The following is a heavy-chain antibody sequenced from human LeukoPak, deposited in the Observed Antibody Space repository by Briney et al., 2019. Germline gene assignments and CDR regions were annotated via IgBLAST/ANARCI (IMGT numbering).Heavy chain of an antibody. Sequence: SGTLSLTCTVSGGSISSYYWSWIRQPPGKGLEWIGYIYYSGSTNYNPSLKSRVTISVDTPKNQFSLKLSSVTAADTAVYYCARDLSPYYDFWSGPRFDPWGQGTLVTVSS. CDR3: ARDLSPYYDFWSGPRFDP. J-gene: IGHJ5*02. CDR1: GGSISSYY. CDR2: IYYSGST. D-gene: IGHD3-3*01. V-gene: IGHV4-59*01.